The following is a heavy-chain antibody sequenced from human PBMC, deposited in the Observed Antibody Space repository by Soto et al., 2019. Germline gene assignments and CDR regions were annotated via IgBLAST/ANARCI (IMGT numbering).Heavy chain of an antibody. CDR1: GCSIRSSSYY. CDR3: ASDIVVVVAATYNWFDP. V-gene: IGHV4-39*01. Sequence: SETLSLTCPFSGCSIRSSSYYWGWIRQPPGKGLEWIGSIYYSGSTYYNPSLKSRVTISVDTSKNQFSLKLSSVTAADTAVYYCASDIVVVVAATYNWFDPWGQGTLVTVSS. J-gene: IGHJ5*02. D-gene: IGHD2-15*01. CDR2: IYYSGST.